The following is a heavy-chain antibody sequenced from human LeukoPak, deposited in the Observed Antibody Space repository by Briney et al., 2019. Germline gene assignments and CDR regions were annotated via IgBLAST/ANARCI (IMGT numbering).Heavy chain of an antibody. CDR2: VSGNGGST. CDR3: AKDGRIQLWPPDY. D-gene: IGHD5-18*01. Sequence: GGSLRPSCAASGFTFSNFAMSWVRQAPGKGLEWVSGVSGNGGSTHYADSVKGRFTISRDNSKNTLYLQMNSLRAEDTAVYYCAKDGRIQLWPPDYWGQGTLVTVSS. V-gene: IGHV3-23*01. J-gene: IGHJ4*02. CDR1: GFTFSNFA.